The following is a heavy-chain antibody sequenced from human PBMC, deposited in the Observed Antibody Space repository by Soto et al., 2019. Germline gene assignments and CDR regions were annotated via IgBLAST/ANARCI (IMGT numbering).Heavy chain of an antibody. D-gene: IGHD6-13*01. V-gene: IGHV3-30-3*01. Sequence: QVQLVESGGGVVQPGRSLRLSCAASGFTFSSYAMHWVRQAPGKGLEWVAVISYDGSNKYYADSVKGRFTISRDNSKNTLYLQMNSLRAEDTAVYYCARSEIAAAGPFDYWGKGTLVTVSS. J-gene: IGHJ4*02. CDR2: ISYDGSNK. CDR3: ARSEIAAAGPFDY. CDR1: GFTFSSYA.